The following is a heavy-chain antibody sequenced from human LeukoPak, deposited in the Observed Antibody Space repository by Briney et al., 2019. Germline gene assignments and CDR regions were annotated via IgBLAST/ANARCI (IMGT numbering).Heavy chain of an antibody. J-gene: IGHJ4*02. V-gene: IGHV4-34*01. Sequence: SETLSLTCAVYGGSFSGYYWSWIRQPPGKGLEWIGEINHSGSTNYNPSLKSRVTISVDTSKNQFSLKLSSVTAADTAVYYCARGITPDYWGQGTLVSVSS. D-gene: IGHD3-10*01. CDR3: ARGITPDY. CDR2: INHSGST. CDR1: GGSFSGYY.